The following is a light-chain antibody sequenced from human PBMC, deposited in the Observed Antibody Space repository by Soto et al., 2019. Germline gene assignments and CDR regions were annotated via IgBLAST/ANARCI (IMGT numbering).Light chain of an antibody. CDR3: AAWDDRLNGRLV. Sequence: QSVLTQPPSASGTPGQRVTISCSGSSSNIGSNPVNWYQQLPGTAPKPLIYSNNQRPSGVPDRFSGSKSGTSASLAISGLQSEDDGDYYCAAWDDRLNGRLVFGGGTKLTVL. V-gene: IGLV1-44*01. CDR2: SNN. CDR1: SSNIGSNP. J-gene: IGLJ3*02.